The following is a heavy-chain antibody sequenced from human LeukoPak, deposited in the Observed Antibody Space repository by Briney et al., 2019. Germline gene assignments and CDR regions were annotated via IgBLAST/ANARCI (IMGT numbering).Heavy chain of an antibody. J-gene: IGHJ4*02. CDR2: ISSSGGST. CDR1: GFTFSSYA. CDR3: ARERRIQLPADY. D-gene: IGHD5-18*01. Sequence: RPGGSLRLSCAASGFTFSSYAMSWVRQAPGKGLEWVSAISSSGGSTYYADSVKGRFTISRDNSKNTLYLQMNSLRAEDTAVYYCARERRIQLPADYWGQGTPVTVSS. V-gene: IGHV3-23*01.